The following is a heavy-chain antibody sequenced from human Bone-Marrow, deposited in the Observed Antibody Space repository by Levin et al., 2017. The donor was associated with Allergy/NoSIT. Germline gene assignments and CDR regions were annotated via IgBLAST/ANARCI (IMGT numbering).Heavy chain of an antibody. J-gene: IGHJ4*02. CDR3: ERDKEGGQWQVRY. CDR1: GFTFSSYW. Sequence: GGSLRLSCAASGFTFSSYWMHWVRQAPGKGLVWVSRINSDGSTTNYADSVKGRFTISRDNAKNTLYLQMNSLRAEDTDVYYCERDKEGGQWQVRYWGQGNLVTVSS. D-gene: IGHD6-19*01. V-gene: IGHV3-74*01. CDR2: INSDGSTT.